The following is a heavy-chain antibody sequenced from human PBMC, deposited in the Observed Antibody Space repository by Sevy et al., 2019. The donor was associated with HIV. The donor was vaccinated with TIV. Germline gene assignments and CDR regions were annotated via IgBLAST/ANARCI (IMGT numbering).Heavy chain of an antibody. CDR2: IKQDGTGE. J-gene: IGHJ4*02. CDR1: GFTFSRHY. Sequence: GGSLRLSCAVSGFTFSRHYMTWVRLAPGKGLEWVANIKQDGTGEYYVDSVKGRFTISRDNAKNSLYLQMNSLRAEDTAVYYCARGSGWLTDYWGQGTLVTVSS. CDR3: ARGSGWLTDY. D-gene: IGHD6-19*01. V-gene: IGHV3-7*01.